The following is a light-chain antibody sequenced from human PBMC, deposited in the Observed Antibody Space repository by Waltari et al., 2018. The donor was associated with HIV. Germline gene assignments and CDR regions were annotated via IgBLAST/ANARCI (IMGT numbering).Light chain of an antibody. V-gene: IGLV2-14*01. CDR1: SSDVGGYNA. J-gene: IGLJ2*01. Sequence: QSALTQPASVSGSPGQSISISCTGPSSDVGGYNAFSWYQQHPAKAPKLVILEVSNRPSGVSNRFSGSKSGNRASLTISGLQAEDEAYYYCSSYTSSDTVVFGGGTKVTVL. CDR2: EVS. CDR3: SSYTSSDTVV.